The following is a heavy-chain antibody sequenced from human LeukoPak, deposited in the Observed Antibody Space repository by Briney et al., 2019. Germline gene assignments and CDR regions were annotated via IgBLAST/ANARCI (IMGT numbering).Heavy chain of an antibody. J-gene: IGHJ4*02. V-gene: IGHV3-21*01. D-gene: IGHD5-24*01. CDR1: GFTFISYS. Sequence: GGSLRLSCAASGFTFISYSMTWVRQAPGKGLEWVSSISSRSTHIYYADSLKSRFTISRDYAKNLLYLQMNSLRAEDTAVYYCARNIEGYKLYNFDSWGQGTLVTVSS. CDR2: ISSRSTHI. CDR3: ARNIEGYKLYNFDS.